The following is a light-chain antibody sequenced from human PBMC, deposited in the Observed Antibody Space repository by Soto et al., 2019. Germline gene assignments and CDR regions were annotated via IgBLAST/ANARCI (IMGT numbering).Light chain of an antibody. J-gene: IGKJ4*01. CDR3: QHYNNWLGT. Sequence: EIVLTQSPATLSLSRGESATLSCTANQAISSNLAWYQQKPGQAPRLLSYGASTRATGIPDRFSGSGSGTEFILTISSLKSEDFEVYYCQHYNNWLGTFGGGTKVDIK. V-gene: IGKV3-15*01. CDR2: GAS. CDR1: QAISSN.